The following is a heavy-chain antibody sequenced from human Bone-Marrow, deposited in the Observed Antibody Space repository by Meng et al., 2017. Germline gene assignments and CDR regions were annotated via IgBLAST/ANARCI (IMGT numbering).Heavy chain of an antibody. J-gene: IGHJ6*02. V-gene: IGHV3-21*01. CDR2: ISSSSSYI. Sequence: GGSLRLSCAASGFTFSSYWMHWVRQAPGKGLVWVSSISSSSSYIYYADSVKGRFTISRDNAKNSLYLQMNSLRAEDTAVYYCARGPKDNVLLWFGELWGDYYYYGMDVWGQGTTVTVSS. CDR3: ARGPKDNVLLWFGELWGDYYYYGMDV. CDR1: GFTFSSYW. D-gene: IGHD3-10*01.